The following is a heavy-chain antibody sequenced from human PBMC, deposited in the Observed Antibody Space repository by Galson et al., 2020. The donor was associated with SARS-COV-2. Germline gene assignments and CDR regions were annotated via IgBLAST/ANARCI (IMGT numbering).Heavy chain of an antibody. CDR1: GFTFSSYA. V-gene: IGHV3-30*04. D-gene: IGHD1-26*01. CDR3: ARDLVGAFDYFDY. J-gene: IGHJ4*02. CDR2: ISYDGSNK. Sequence: GSLKISCAASGFTFSSYAMHWVRQAPGKGLEWVAVISYDGSNKYYADSVKGRFTISRDNSKNTLYLQMNSLRAEDTTVYYCARDLVGAFDYFDYWGQGTLVTVSS.